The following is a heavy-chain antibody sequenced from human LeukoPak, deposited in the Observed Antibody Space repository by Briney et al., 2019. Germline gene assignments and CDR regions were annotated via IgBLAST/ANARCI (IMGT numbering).Heavy chain of an antibody. CDR2: ISYDGNNK. J-gene: IGHJ4*02. Sequence: PGGSLRLSCAASGFTFAIYAMHWVRQAPGKGLEWVAVISYDGNNKYYADSVKGRFTISRDNSKNTLYLQMNSLRAEDTAVYYCARDGYGSGSHDYWGQGTLVTVSS. D-gene: IGHD3-10*01. CDR3: ARDGYGSGSHDY. CDR1: GFTFAIYA. V-gene: IGHV3-30-3*01.